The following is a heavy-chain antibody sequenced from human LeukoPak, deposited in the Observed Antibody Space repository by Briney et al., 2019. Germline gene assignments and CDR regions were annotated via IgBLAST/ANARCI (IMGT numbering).Heavy chain of an antibody. Sequence: ASVQVSCKASGYTFTSYGISWLRQAPARELEGMGWISAYNGNTNYEQKLQGRVTMTTHTSTNKAYMELRSLRSDDTAVYYCAGETRSLAYYMDVWGKGTTVTVSS. CDR1: GYTFTSYG. D-gene: IGHD3-3*01. J-gene: IGHJ6*03. CDR2: ISAYNGNT. V-gene: IGHV1-18*01. CDR3: AGETRSLAYYMDV.